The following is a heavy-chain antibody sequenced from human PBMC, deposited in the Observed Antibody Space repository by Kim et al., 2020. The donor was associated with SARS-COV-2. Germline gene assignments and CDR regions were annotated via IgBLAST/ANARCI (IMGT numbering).Heavy chain of an antibody. V-gene: IGHV4-34*01. D-gene: IGHD3-22*01. CDR2: INHSGST. CDR3: AIWSRYYDSSGPIHY. Sequence: SETLSLTCAVYGGSFSGYYWSWIRQPPGKGLEWIGEINHSGSTNYNPSLKSRVTISVDTSKNQFSLKLSSVTAADTAVYYCAIWSRYYDSSGPIHYWGQGTLVTVSS. CDR1: GGSFSGYY. J-gene: IGHJ4*02.